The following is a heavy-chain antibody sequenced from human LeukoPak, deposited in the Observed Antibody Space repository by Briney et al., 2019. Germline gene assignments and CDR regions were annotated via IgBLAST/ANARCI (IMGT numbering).Heavy chain of an antibody. CDR1: GYTFTSYY. Sequence: ASVKVSCKASGYTFTSYYMHWVRQAPGQELEWMGIINPSGGSTSYAQKFQGRVTITRNTSISTAYMELSSLRSEDTAVYYCARGIPINYYDSSGYDYWGQGTLVTVSS. CDR3: ARGIPINYYDSSGYDY. J-gene: IGHJ4*02. CDR2: INPSGGST. V-gene: IGHV1-46*01. D-gene: IGHD3-22*01.